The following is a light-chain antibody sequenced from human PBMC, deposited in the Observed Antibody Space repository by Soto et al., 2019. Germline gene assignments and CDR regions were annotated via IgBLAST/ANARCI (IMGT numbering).Light chain of an antibody. CDR3: QQYVSSSRT. Sequence: EIVLTQSPGTLSLSPGERATLSCRASQSVSSYLAWYQQKPDQAPRLLIYGASSRATGIPDRFSGSGSGTDFSLTISRLESEEFAVYYCQQYVSSSRTFGQGTKVEIK. CDR1: QSVSSY. V-gene: IGKV3-20*01. CDR2: GAS. J-gene: IGKJ1*01.